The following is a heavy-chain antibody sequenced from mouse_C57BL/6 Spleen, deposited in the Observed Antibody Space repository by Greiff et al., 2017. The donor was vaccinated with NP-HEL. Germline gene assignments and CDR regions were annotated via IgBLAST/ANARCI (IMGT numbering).Heavy chain of an antibody. CDR3: TRRNYDYDGWFAY. CDR2: IYPGDGDT. Sequence: QVQLQQSGPELVKPGASVKISCKASGYAFSSSWMNWVKQRPGKGLEWIGRIYPGDGDTNYNGKFKGKATLTADKSSSTAYMQLSSLTSEDSAVYFCTRRNYDYDGWFAYWGQGTLVTVSA. V-gene: IGHV1-82*01. D-gene: IGHD2-4*01. J-gene: IGHJ3*01. CDR1: GYAFSSSW.